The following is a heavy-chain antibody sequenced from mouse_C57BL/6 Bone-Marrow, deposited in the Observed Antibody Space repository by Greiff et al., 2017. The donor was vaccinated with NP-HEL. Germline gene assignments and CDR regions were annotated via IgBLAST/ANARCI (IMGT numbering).Heavy chain of an antibody. CDR2: IYPGNSDT. J-gene: IGHJ4*01. V-gene: IGHV1-5*01. Sequence: EVHLVESGTVLARPGASVKMSCKTSGYTFTSYWMHWVKQRPGQGLEWIGAIYPGNSDTSYNQKFKGKAKLTAVTSASTAYMELSSLTNEDSAVYYCTRSDYSNYEGAMDYWGQGTSVTVSS. CDR1: GYTFTSYW. D-gene: IGHD2-5*01. CDR3: TRSDYSNYEGAMDY.